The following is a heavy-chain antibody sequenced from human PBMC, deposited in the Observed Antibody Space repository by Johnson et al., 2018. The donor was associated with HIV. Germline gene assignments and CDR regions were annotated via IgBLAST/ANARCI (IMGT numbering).Heavy chain of an antibody. CDR2: ISYDGSNK. CDR3: ARQQLANPRDAFDI. Sequence: QVQLVESGGGVVQPGESLTLSCVVSGLSFSNFGIHWVRQAPGKGLEWVAVISYDGSNKYYADSVKGRFTISRDNSRNSLYLQMKSLRAEDTAVYYCARQQLANPRDAFDIWGQGTMVTVSS. D-gene: IGHD6-13*01. V-gene: IGHV3-30*03. CDR1: GLSFSNFG. J-gene: IGHJ3*02.